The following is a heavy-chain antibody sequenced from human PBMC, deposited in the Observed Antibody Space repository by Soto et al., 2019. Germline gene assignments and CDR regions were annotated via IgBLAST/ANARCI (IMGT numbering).Heavy chain of an antibody. V-gene: IGHV4-61*01. CDR3: TRGPPRVQWFDP. J-gene: IGHJ5*02. CDR2: IYFTGST. CDR1: GGAVSSGTYY. Sequence: SETLSLTCTVSGGAVSSGTYYWSWIRQPPGKGLEWIGHIYFTGSTNYNPSLKSRVTMPLDTSRNQFSLKLSSVTAADTAVYYCTRGPPRVQWFDPWGLGTLVTVSS.